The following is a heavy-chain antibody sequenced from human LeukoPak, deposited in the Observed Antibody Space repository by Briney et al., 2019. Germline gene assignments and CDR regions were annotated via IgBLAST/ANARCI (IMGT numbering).Heavy chain of an antibody. CDR1: GFTFTSYA. V-gene: IGHV3-23*01. CDR3: AKYMGNYGRDLDY. D-gene: IGHD3-10*01. J-gene: IGHJ4*02. CDR2: INGDGRDI. Sequence: GGSLRLSCVASGFTFTSYAMSWVRQAPGKGLEWVSAINGDGRDIHYVDSVKGRFTISRDNSNNMLYLRMNSLRAEDTAVYYCAKYMGNYGRDLDYWGQGALVTVSS.